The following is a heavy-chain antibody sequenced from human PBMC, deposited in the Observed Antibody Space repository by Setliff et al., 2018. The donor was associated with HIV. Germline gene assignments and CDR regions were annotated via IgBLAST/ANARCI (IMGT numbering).Heavy chain of an antibody. Sequence: ASVKVSCKASGYTFTSYYMHWVRQAPGQGLEWMGVINPSGGITTYAQKFQGRVTVTKDTSTSTVYMELSSLRSEDTAVYYCASPRADDAFDIWGQGTMVTVSS. CDR3: ASPRADDAFDI. CDR1: GYTFTSYY. D-gene: IGHD3-10*01. J-gene: IGHJ3*02. V-gene: IGHV1-46*01. CDR2: INPSGGIT.